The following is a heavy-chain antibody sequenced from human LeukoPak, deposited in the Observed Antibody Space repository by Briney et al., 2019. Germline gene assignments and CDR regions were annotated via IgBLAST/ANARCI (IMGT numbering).Heavy chain of an antibody. CDR3: AKDLDCSSTSCYKDY. D-gene: IGHD2-2*02. CDR2: INGSGSFT. V-gene: IGHV3-23*01. J-gene: IGHJ4*02. CDR1: GFTFSNYV. Sequence: RGSLRLSCAASGFTFSNYVMGWVRQDPGKGLQWVSIINGSGSFTSYADSVKGRLTISRDNSKNTLYLQMNSLRAEDTAVYYCAKDLDCSSTSCYKDYWGQGTLVTVSS.